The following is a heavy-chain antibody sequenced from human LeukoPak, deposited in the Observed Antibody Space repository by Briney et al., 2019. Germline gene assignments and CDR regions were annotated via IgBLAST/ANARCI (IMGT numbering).Heavy chain of an antibody. CDR2: IYYSGST. Sequence: SETLSLTCTVSGGSISSYYWSWIRQPPGKGLEWIGYIYYSGSTNYNPSLKSRVTISVDTSKNQFSLKLSSVTAADTAVYYCARGYCSGGSCYSDYWGQGTLVTVSS. CDR1: GGSISSYY. J-gene: IGHJ4*02. D-gene: IGHD2-15*01. V-gene: IGHV4-59*01. CDR3: ARGYCSGGSCYSDY.